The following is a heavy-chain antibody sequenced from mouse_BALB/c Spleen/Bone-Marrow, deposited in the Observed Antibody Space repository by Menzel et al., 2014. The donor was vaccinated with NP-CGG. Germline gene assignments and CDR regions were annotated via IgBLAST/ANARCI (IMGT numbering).Heavy chain of an antibody. CDR3: ARESMDY. CDR1: GFSITSDXA. J-gene: IGHJ4*01. V-gene: IGHV3-2*02. Sequence: EVQLQESGPGLVKPSQSLSLTCTVTGFSITSDXAXNWIRQFPGXKLEWMGYINYSGSTTYNPSLKSRISITRDTSRNRFFLQLNSVTTEDTATYYCARESMDYWGQGTSVTVSS. CDR2: INYSGST.